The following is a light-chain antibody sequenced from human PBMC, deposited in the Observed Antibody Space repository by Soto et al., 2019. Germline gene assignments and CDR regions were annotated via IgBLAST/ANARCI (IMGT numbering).Light chain of an antibody. CDR2: DAS. CDR1: QTIGTY. J-gene: IGKJ5*01. CDR3: QQYGRSPIT. V-gene: IGKV1-39*01. Sequence: IQGTLAPSSLSAALGARVTITCRQSQTIGTYVNWYRQKSGAAPELLIYDASTLQSGVPSRFRGGASGTDFTLTISSLQLDDFAVYYCQQYGRSPITFGQGTRLEI.